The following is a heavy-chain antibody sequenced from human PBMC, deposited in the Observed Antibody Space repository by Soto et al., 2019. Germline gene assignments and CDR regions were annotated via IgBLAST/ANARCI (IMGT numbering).Heavy chain of an antibody. Sequence: GGSLRLSCAASGFTFSSYAMSWVRQAPGKGLEWVSTISGSGGSTYYADSVKGRFTISRDNSKNTLYLQMNSLRAEDTALYYCAQDASSAITSSDLWCRGTLVTVYS. CDR3: AQDASSAITSSDL. CDR2: ISGSGGST. D-gene: IGHD2-21*02. V-gene: IGHV3-23*01. CDR1: GFTFSSYA. J-gene: IGHJ2*01.